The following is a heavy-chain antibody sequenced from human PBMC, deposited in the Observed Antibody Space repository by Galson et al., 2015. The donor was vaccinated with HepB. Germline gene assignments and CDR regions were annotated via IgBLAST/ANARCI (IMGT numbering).Heavy chain of an antibody. CDR2: IYSGGST. CDR3: ATLAAASDYYYYYGMDV. D-gene: IGHD6-13*01. J-gene: IGHJ6*02. CDR1: GFTVSSNY. Sequence: SLRLSCAASGFTVSSNYMSWVRQAPGKGLEWVSVIYSGGSTYYADSVKGRFTISRDNSKNTLYLQMNSLRAEDTAVYYCATLAAASDYYYYYGMDVWGQGTTVTVSS. V-gene: IGHV3-66*01.